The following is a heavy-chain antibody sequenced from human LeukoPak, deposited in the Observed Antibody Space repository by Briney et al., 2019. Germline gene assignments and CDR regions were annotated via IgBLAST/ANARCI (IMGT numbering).Heavy chain of an antibody. Sequence: SETLPLTCTVSGGSISSYYWSWIRQPAGKGLEWIGRIYTSGSTNYNPSLKSRVTMSVDTSKNQFSLKLSSVTAADTAVYYCAREQPAAGFITPYYYYYGMDVWGQGTTVTVSS. CDR2: IYTSGST. J-gene: IGHJ6*02. V-gene: IGHV4-4*07. CDR1: GGSISSYY. D-gene: IGHD6-13*01. CDR3: AREQPAAGFITPYYYYYGMDV.